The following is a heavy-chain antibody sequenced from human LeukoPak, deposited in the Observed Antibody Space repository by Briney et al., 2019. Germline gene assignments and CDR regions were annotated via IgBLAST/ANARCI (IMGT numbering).Heavy chain of an antibody. CDR1: GGTFSSYA. V-gene: IGHV1-69*01. CDR2: IIPIFGTA. D-gene: IGHD1-1*01. J-gene: IGHJ4*02. CDR3: ARGMVKKLGDTGI. Sequence: SVKVSCKASGGTFSSYAISWVRQAPGQGLEWMGGIIPIFGTANYAQKFQGRVTITADESTSTAYMELSSLRSEDTAVYYCARGMVKKLGDTGIWGQGTLVTVSS.